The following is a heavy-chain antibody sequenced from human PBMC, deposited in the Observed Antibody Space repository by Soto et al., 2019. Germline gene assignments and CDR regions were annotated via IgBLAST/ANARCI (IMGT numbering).Heavy chain of an antibody. V-gene: IGHV3-23*01. J-gene: IGHJ3*02. CDR2: ISGSGGST. D-gene: IGHD2-21*02. CDR3: AKDMSVYCGGDCSDAFDI. CDR1: GFTFSSYA. Sequence: GGSLRLSCAASGFTFSSYAMSWVRQAPGKGLEWVSAISGSGGSTYYADSVKGRFTISRDNSKNTLYLQMNSLRAEDTAVYYCAKDMSVYCGGDCSDAFDIWGQGTMVTVSS.